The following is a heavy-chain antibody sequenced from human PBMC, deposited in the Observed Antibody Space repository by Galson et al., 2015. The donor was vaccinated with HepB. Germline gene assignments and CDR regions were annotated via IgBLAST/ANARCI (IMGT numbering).Heavy chain of an antibody. CDR2: INPSGGST. CDR3: ARDGVGNKGAFDI. CDR1: GYTFTSYY. V-gene: IGHV1-46*03. D-gene: IGHD1/OR15-1a*01. Sequence: SVKVSCKASGYTFTSYYMHWVRQAPGQGLEWMGIINPSGGSTSYAQKFQGRVTMTRDTSTSTVYMELSSLRSGDTAVYYCARDGVGNKGAFDIWGQGTMVTVSS. J-gene: IGHJ3*02.